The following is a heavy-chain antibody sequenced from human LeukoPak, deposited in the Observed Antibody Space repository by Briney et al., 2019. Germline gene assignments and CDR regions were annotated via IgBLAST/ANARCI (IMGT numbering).Heavy chain of an antibody. CDR3: ARALWFGELGTDV. Sequence: SETLSLTCTVSGGSISSYYWSWIRQPPGEGLEWIGYTYYSGSTNYNPSLKSRVTISVDTSKSQFSLKLSSVTAADTAVYYCARALWFGELGTDVWGQGTTVTVSS. CDR2: TYYSGST. CDR1: GGSISSYY. V-gene: IGHV4-59*01. D-gene: IGHD3-10*01. J-gene: IGHJ6*02.